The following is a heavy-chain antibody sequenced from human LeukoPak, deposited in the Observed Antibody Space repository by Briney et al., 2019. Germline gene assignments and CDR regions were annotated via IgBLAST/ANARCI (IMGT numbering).Heavy chain of an antibody. CDR2: ISGSGGST. J-gene: IGHJ4*02. D-gene: IGHD6-13*01. CDR1: GFTVSSNY. CDR3: AKDLTAGTPISSPGTDY. V-gene: IGHV3-23*01. Sequence: KAGGSLRLSCAASGFTVSSNYMSWVRQAPGKGLEWVSAISGSGGSTYYADSVKGRFTISRDNSKNTLYLQMNSLRAEDTAVYYCAKDLTAGTPISSPGTDYWGQGTLVTVSS.